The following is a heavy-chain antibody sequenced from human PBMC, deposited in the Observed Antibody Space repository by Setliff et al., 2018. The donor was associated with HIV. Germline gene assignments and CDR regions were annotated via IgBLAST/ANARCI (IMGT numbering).Heavy chain of an antibody. Sequence: GGSLRLSCVTSGFTFTKYGLHWVRQAPGKGLEWVAVISYDGGRKDYAESVKGRFTISRDNAENSLYLQMNSLTAEDTAVYYCARALSYSGWRTQYFDCWGQGTLVTVSS. V-gene: IGHV3-33*08. CDR2: ISYDGGRK. CDR3: ARALSYSGWRTQYFDC. D-gene: IGHD6-19*01. J-gene: IGHJ4*02. CDR1: GFTFTKYG.